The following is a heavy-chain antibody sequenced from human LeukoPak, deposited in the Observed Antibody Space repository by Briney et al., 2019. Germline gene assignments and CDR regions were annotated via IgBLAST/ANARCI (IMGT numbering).Heavy chain of an antibody. J-gene: IGHJ4*02. V-gene: IGHV1-2*02. Sequence: ASVKVSCKASGYTFTGYYMHWVRQAPGQGLEWMGWINPNSGGTNYAQKFQGRVTMTRDTSISTAYMELSRLRSDDTAVYYCAREGLLWFGELLATYYFDYWGQGTLVTVSS. D-gene: IGHD3-10*01. CDR1: GYTFTGYY. CDR2: INPNSGGT. CDR3: AREGLLWFGELLATYYFDY.